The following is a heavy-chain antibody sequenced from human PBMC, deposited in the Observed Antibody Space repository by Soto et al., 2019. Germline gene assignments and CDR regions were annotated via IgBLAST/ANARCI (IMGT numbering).Heavy chain of an antibody. J-gene: IGHJ5*02. D-gene: IGHD3-22*01. V-gene: IGHV3-30*18. CDR2: ISYDGSNK. CDR3: AKVESDDSSGYWFDP. Sequence: QVQLVESGGGVVQPGRSLRLSCAASGFTFSSYGMHWVRQAPGKGLEWVAVISYDGSNKYYADSVKGRFTISRDNSKNTLYLQMNSLRAEDTAVYYCAKVESDDSSGYWFDPWGQGTLVTVSS. CDR1: GFTFSSYG.